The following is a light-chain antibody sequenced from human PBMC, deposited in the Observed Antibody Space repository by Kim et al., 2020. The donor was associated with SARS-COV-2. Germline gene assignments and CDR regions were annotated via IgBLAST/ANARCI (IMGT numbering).Light chain of an antibody. CDR3: CSYAGSSWV. CDR1: SSDFGGFDL. Sequence: QSALTQPASVSGSPGQSITISCTGTSSDFGGFDLVSWYQHHPDKAPKLIIHEVKRRPSGVSNRFSGSKSGNTASLTISGLQAEDEADYHCCSYAGSSWVFGGGTQLTVL. V-gene: IGLV2-23*02. J-gene: IGLJ3*02. CDR2: EVK.